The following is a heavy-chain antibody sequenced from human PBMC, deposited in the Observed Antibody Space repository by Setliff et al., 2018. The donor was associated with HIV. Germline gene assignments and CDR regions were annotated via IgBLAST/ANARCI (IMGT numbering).Heavy chain of an antibody. CDR2: ISNDGGRE. J-gene: IGHJ4*02. CDR1: GFTFSDYW. Sequence: GGSLRLSCTASGFTFSDYWMAWIRQAPGRGLEWAAIISNDGGREYYVDSVKGRFTISRDNAKSSLYLQMDSLRVEDTSVYYCWSGYTSGRWGQGTLVTVSS. V-gene: IGHV3-7*01. D-gene: IGHD6-19*01. CDR3: WSGYTSGR.